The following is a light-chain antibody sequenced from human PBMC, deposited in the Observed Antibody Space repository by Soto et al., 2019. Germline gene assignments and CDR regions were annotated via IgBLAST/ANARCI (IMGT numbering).Light chain of an antibody. CDR1: SSDVGGYNY. CDR3: STYTSSFYV. J-gene: IGLJ1*01. Sequence: QSVLTQPDHVSGSPGQSITISCTGTSSDVGGYNYVSWYQQHPGKAPKLMIYDVSNRPSGVSNRFSGSKSGNTASLTISELQADYEADYYCSTYTSSFYVVRTRTKVTVL. CDR2: DVS. V-gene: IGLV2-14*01.